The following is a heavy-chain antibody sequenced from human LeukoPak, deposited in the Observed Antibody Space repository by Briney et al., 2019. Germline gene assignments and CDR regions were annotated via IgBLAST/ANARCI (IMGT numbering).Heavy chain of an antibody. D-gene: IGHD4-23*01. J-gene: IGHJ4*02. CDR2: IYYTGST. Sequence: PSETLSLTCTVSGGSISTYYWSWIRQPPGKGLEWIGYIYYTGSTSYNPSLKSRVTMSLDTSKNQFSLKLSSVTAADTAVYYCARSRRIGNYGGPAGYWGQGTLVTVSS. V-gene: IGHV4-59*12. CDR3: ARSRRIGNYGGPAGY. CDR1: GGSISTYY.